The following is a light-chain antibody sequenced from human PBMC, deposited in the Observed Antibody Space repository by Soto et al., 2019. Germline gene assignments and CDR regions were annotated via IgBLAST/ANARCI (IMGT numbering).Light chain of an antibody. Sequence: QSVLTQPPSVSGAPGQRVTISCTGSSSNIGASYDVHWYQQLPGTVPKLLISGNTNRPSGVPDRFSGSKSGTSASLAITGLQPEDEADYYCNSYTSNNTYVFGTGTKLTVL. V-gene: IGLV1-40*01. CDR1: SSNIGASYD. CDR2: GNT. J-gene: IGLJ1*01. CDR3: NSYTSNNTYV.